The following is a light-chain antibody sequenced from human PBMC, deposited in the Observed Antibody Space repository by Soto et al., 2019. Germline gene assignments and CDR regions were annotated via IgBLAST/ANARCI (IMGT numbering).Light chain of an antibody. J-gene: IGKJ1*01. CDR3: QQYNNWPTWT. CDR1: QSVSSN. V-gene: IGKV3-15*01. CDR2: GAS. Sequence: EIVMTQSPATLSVSPGERATLSCRASQSVSSNLAWYQPKPGQAPRLLIYGASTRATGIPARFSGSGSGTEFTLTISSLQSEDFAVYYCQQYNNWPTWTFGQGTKVDIK.